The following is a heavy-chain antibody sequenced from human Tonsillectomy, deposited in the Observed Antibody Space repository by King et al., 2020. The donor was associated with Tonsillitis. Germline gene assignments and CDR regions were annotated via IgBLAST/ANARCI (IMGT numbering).Heavy chain of an antibody. Sequence: QLVQSGPEVKKPGASVKVPCKASGYTFTTYGISWVRQAPGQGLEWMGWISTYNGNTNYAQKLHGRVTMTTDTSTSTAYMELRSLTSDDTAVYYCARDGRDYVLFEGWKYWGQGSLVTVSS. D-gene: IGHD4-17*01. J-gene: IGHJ4*02. CDR3: ARDGRDYVLFEGWKY. CDR2: ISTYNGNT. V-gene: IGHV1-18*04. CDR1: GYTFTTYG.